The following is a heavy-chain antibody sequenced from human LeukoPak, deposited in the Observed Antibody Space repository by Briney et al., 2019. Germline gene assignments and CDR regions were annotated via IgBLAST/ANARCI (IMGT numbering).Heavy chain of an antibody. CDR2: INPDSGGT. Sequence: GASLKVSCKASGYTFTGYYMHWVRQAPGQGLEWMGWINPDSGGTNYAQKFQGRVTMSRDTSISTAYMEMSRLRSDDTAVYYWARALHCSSTSCFPTGFDPWGQGTLVTVSS. J-gene: IGHJ5*02. V-gene: IGHV1-2*02. CDR3: ARALHCSSTSCFPTGFDP. D-gene: IGHD2-2*01. CDR1: GYTFTGYY.